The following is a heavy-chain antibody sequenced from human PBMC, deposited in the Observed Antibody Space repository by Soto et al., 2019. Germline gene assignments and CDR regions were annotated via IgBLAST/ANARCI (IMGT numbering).Heavy chain of an antibody. D-gene: IGHD3-10*01. CDR2: IGTAGDT. CDR3: ARGGYYVSKGYFDL. Sequence: EVQLVESGGGLVQPGGSLRLSCAASGFTFSSYDMHWVRQATGKGLEWVSDIGTAGDTYYPGYVKGRLTISGENAKNSLYLQMNRLRSGDTAVYYCARGGYYVSKGYFDLCGRGTLVTVSS. V-gene: IGHV3-13*01. J-gene: IGHJ2*01. CDR1: GFTFSSYD.